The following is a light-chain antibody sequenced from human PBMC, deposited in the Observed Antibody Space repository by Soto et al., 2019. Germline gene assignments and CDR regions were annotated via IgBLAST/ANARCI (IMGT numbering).Light chain of an antibody. V-gene: IGLV2-14*01. CDR3: TSYTSSSTYV. CDR2: DVS. Sequence: QSVLTQPASVPGSPGQSITISCTGTSSDVGGYNYVSWYQQHPGKAPRFLIYDVSNRPPGVSNRFSGSKSGATASLTISGLQAEDGADYYCTSYTSSSTYVFGTGTKVTVL. J-gene: IGLJ1*01. CDR1: SSDVGGYNY.